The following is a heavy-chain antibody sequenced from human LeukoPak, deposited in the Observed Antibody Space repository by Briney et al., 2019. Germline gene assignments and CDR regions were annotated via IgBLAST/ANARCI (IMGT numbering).Heavy chain of an antibody. CDR1: GYSFTSYC. J-gene: IGHJ3*01. CDR3: GMSGDRVPLQDDVFDV. V-gene: IGHV5-51*01. CDR2: IYPGDSGP. D-gene: IGHD1-26*01. Sequence: GESLKISCKVSGYSFTSYCIGWVRQMPGKGLEWLGIIYPGDSGPTYSPSFQGQVNISVDKSINTAYLKWSSLQASDTAMYYCGMSGDRVPLQDDVFDVWGQGTMVTVST.